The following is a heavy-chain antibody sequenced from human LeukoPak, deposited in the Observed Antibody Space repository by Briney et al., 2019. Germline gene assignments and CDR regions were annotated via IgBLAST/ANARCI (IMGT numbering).Heavy chain of an antibody. CDR1: GGYISSGSYY. D-gene: IGHD6-13*01. Sequence: SETLSLTCTVSGGYISSGSYYWSWIRQPAGEGLEWIVRIYTSGSTNYNPSLKSRVTISVDTSKNQFSLKLSSVTAADTAVYYCARDSSSWSPDRYYYYMDVWGKGTTVTVSS. J-gene: IGHJ6*03. CDR3: ARDSSSWSPDRYYYYMDV. CDR2: IYTSGST. V-gene: IGHV4-61*02.